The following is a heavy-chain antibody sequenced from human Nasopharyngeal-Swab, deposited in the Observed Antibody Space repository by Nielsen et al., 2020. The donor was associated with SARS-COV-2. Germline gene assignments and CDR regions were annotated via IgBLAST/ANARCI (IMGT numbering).Heavy chain of an antibody. Sequence: GGSLRLSCAASGFTFSSYSMNWVRQAAGKGLEWVSSISSSSSYIYYADSVKGRFTISRDNAKNSLYLQMNSLRAEDTAVYYCARDGGYDYIWGSYRYSGMDVWGQGTTVTVSS. CDR2: ISSSSSYI. CDR3: ARDGGYDYIWGSYRYSGMDV. J-gene: IGHJ6*02. CDR1: GFTFSSYS. V-gene: IGHV3-21*01. D-gene: IGHD3-16*02.